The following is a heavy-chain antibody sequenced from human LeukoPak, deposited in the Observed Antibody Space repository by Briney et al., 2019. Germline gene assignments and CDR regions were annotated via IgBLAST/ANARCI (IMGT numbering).Heavy chain of an antibody. CDR2: ISGSGGST. CDR3: AKVWHYYDSSGYNDAFDI. D-gene: IGHD3-22*01. Sequence: GGSLRLSCAASGFTFSSYSMNWVRQAPGKGLEWVSAISGSGGSTYYADSVKGRFTISRDNSKNTLYLQMNSLRAEDTAVYYCAKVWHYYDSSGYNDAFDIWGQGTMVTVSS. J-gene: IGHJ3*02. V-gene: IGHV3-23*01. CDR1: GFTFSSYS.